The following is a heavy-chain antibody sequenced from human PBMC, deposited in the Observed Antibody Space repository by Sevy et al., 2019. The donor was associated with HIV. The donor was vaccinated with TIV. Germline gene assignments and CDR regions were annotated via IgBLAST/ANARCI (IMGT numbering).Heavy chain of an antibody. J-gene: IGHJ4*02. Sequence: GGSLRLSCAASGFTFINYAKYWVRQTPGKGLEWVSVISDSGGNTYYADSVKGRFTISRDNSENTLYLQMNSLRAGDTAVYYCAKAGGSTGGSFDYWGQGTLVTVSS. CDR2: ISDSGGNT. CDR1: GFTFINYA. D-gene: IGHD7-27*01. V-gene: IGHV3-23*01. CDR3: AKAGGSTGGSFDY.